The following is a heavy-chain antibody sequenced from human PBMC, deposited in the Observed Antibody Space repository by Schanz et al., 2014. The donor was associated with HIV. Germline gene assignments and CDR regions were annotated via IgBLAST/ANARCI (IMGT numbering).Heavy chain of an antibody. CDR3: AKPEYDSRGNSQSHFDS. J-gene: IGHJ4*02. CDR1: GFTFNNYA. D-gene: IGHD3-22*01. V-gene: IGHV3-23*01. Sequence: EVQLLDSGGGLVQPGGSLRLSCVASGFTFNNYAMTWVRQAPGKGLEWVSSISESGGRSYYADSVNGRFTISRDNSKNTLYLQMTXLRTEDTAVYYCAKPEYDSRGNSQSHFDSWGQGTLVTVSS. CDR2: ISESGGRS.